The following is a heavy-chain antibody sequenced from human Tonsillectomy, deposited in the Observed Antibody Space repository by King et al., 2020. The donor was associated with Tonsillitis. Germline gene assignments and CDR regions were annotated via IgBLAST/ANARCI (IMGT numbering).Heavy chain of an antibody. CDR1: GGSISSYY. D-gene: IGHD3-22*01. Sequence: VQLQESGPGLVKPSETLSLTCTVSGGSISSYYWSWIRQPPGKGLEWIGYIYYSGSTNYNPSLKSRGTISVDTSKNQFALKLSSVTAAYTAVYYCARDYYDSSGYYRAPYYYYYMDVWGKGTTVTVSS. CDR2: IYYSGST. V-gene: IGHV4-59*01. CDR3: ARDYYDSSGYYRAPYYYYYMDV. J-gene: IGHJ6*03.